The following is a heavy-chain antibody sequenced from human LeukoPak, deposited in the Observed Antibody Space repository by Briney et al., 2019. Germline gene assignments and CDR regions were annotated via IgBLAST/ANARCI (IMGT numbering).Heavy chain of an antibody. CDR1: GFTFSGYG. V-gene: IGHV3-30*18. Sequence: GGSLRLSCAASGFTFSGYGMHWVCQAPGKGLEWVAVISYDGSRKYYADSVKGRFTISRDNSKNTLYLQMNSLRAEDTAIYYCAKDEDYRAGSGGSIDYWGQGTQVIVSS. D-gene: IGHD6-19*01. J-gene: IGHJ4*02. CDR3: AKDEDYRAGSGGSIDY. CDR2: ISYDGSRK.